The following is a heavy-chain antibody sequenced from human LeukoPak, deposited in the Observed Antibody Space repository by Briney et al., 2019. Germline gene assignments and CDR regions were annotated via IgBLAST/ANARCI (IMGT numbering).Heavy chain of an antibody. Sequence: GRSLRLSCAASGFTFSSYAMHWVRQAPGKGLEWAAVISYDGSNKYYADSVKGRFTISRDNSKNTLYLQMNSLRAEDTAVYYCARGDVLRFLEWLPYFDYWGQGTLVTVSS. D-gene: IGHD3-3*01. CDR2: ISYDGSNK. J-gene: IGHJ4*02. CDR1: GFTFSSYA. V-gene: IGHV3-30-3*01. CDR3: ARGDVLRFLEWLPYFDY.